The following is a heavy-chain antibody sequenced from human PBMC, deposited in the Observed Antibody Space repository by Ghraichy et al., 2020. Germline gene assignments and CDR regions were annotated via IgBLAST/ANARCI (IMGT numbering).Heavy chain of an antibody. Sequence: SETLSLTCTVSGGSISSSSYYWGWIRQPPGKGLEWIGSIYYSGSTYYNPSLKSRVTISVDTSKNQFSLKLSSVTAADTTVYYCASGGVVVVVTFLGDYFDYWGQGTLITVSS. V-gene: IGHV4-39*01. D-gene: IGHD2-21*02. J-gene: IGHJ4*02. CDR3: ASGGVVVVVTFLGDYFDY. CDR1: GGSISSSSYY. CDR2: IYYSGST.